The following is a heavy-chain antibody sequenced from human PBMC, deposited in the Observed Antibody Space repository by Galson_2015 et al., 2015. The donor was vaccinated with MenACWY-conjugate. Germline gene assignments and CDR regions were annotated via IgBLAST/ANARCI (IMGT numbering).Heavy chain of an antibody. D-gene: IGHD3-9*01. CDR3: AKSSDILAGTDY. V-gene: IGHV3-23*01. J-gene: IGHJ4*02. Sequence: SLRLSCAASGFSFRSYAMSWVRQAPGKGLEWVSGISGSGGSRYDADSVEGRFTISRDNSKNTLYLQMNSLRAEDTAVYYCAKSSDILAGTDYWGQGTLVTVSS. CDR2: ISGSGGSR. CDR1: GFSFRSYA.